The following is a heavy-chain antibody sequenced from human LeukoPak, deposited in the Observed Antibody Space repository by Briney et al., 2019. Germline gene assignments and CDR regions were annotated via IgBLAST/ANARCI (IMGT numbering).Heavy chain of an antibody. J-gene: IGHJ4*02. D-gene: IGHD5-24*01. Sequence: ASVKVSCKASGYTFTSYDINWVRQATGQGLEWMGWMDPNGGNTGYAQKFRGRVTITRNTSISTAYMELSSLRSEDTAAYYCARARRDGYNLANWGQGTLVTVSS. V-gene: IGHV1-8*03. CDR1: GYTFTSYD. CDR2: MDPNGGNT. CDR3: ARARRDGYNLAN.